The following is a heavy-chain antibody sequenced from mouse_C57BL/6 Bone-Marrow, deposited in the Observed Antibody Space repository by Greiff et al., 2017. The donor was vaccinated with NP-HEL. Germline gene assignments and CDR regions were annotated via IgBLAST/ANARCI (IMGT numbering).Heavy chain of an antibody. CDR2: IWTGGGT. D-gene: IGHD1-1*01. J-gene: IGHJ4*01. CDR3: ARQMNYEVDYAMDY. V-gene: IGHV2-9-1*01. Sequence: QVQLKESGPGLVAPSQSLSIPCTVSGFSLTSYAISWVRQPPGKGLEWLGVIWTGGGTNYNSAHKSRLSISKENAKSQVFLQMNSLQTDDTARYYCARQMNYEVDYAMDYWGQGTSVTVSS. CDR1: GFSLTSYA.